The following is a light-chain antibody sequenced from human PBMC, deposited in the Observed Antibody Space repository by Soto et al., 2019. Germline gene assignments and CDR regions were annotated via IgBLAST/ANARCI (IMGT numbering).Light chain of an antibody. CDR3: PQYDSSWT. CDR2: DVS. Sequence: EVVLTQSPGTLSLSPGERATLSCRASQIISSNFLAWYQHKRGQAPILLIYDVSRRASGIPDRFSGSGSGTDFTLTISRLEPEDFAVYYCPQYDSSWTFGQGTKLEIK. CDR1: QIISSNF. V-gene: IGKV3-20*01. J-gene: IGKJ1*01.